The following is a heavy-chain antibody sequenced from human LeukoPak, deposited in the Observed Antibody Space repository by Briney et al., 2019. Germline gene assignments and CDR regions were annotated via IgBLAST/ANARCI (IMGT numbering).Heavy chain of an antibody. CDR1: GFTFSSYS. CDR3: ASLYGSGPNWFDP. D-gene: IGHD3-10*01. J-gene: IGHJ5*02. CDR2: ISSSSATI. Sequence: PGGSLRLSCAASGFTFSSYSMNWVRQAPGKGLEWVSYISSSSATIYYADSVKGRFTITRDNAKNSLHLQMNSLRAEDTAVYYCASLYGSGPNWFDPWGQGTLVTVSS. V-gene: IGHV3-48*01.